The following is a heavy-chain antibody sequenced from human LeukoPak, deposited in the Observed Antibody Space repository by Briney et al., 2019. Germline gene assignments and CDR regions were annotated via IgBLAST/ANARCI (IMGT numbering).Heavy chain of an antibody. J-gene: IGHJ4*02. CDR2: IYSGGST. CDR3: ARRAGGYSHPYDY. D-gene: IGHD4-23*01. CDR1: GFTISSNS. Sequence: GGSLRLSCAASGFTISSNSMSWVRQAAGEKMEWVSLIYSGGSTYYADSVKGRFTISRDNSKNTLYLQMNSLRAEDTAVYYCARRAGGYSHPYDYWGQGTLVTVSS. V-gene: IGHV3-53*01.